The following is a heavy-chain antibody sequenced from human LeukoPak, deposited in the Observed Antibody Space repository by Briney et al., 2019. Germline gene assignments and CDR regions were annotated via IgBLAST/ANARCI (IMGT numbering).Heavy chain of an antibody. CDR1: GFTFSSYS. CDR2: IGGGGVTT. J-gene: IGHJ2*01. CDR3: AREEGGSGLWYYDL. D-gene: IGHD1-26*01. V-gene: IGHV3-64*02. Sequence: GGSLRLSCAASGFTFSSYSMHWVRQAPGKGPEFVSVIGGGGVTTSYADSVKDRFTISRDNSKNTLYLEMGSLRAEDMAVYYCAREEGGSGLWYYDLWGRGTLVTVSS.